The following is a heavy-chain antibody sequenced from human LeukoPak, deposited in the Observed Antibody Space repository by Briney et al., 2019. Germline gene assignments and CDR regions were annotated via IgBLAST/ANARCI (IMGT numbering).Heavy chain of an antibody. CDR2: IYYSGST. D-gene: IGHD3-10*01. CDR1: GGSISSYY. J-gene: IGHJ5*02. Sequence: SETLSLTCTVSGGSISSYYWSWIRQPPGKGLEWIGYIYYSGSTNYNPSLKSRVTISVDTSKNQFSLKLSSVTAADTAVYYCARRGVTMVRGVIITGWFDPWGQGTLVTVSS. V-gene: IGHV4-59*08. CDR3: ARRGVTMVRGVIITGWFDP.